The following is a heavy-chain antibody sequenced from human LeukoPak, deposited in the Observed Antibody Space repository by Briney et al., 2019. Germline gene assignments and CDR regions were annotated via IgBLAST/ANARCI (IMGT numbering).Heavy chain of an antibody. D-gene: IGHD6-19*01. V-gene: IGHV3-66*01. CDR2: IYSGGST. Sequence: GGSLRLSCAASGSTVSSNYMSWVRQAPGKGLEWVSVIYSGGSTYYADSVKGRFTISRDNSKNTLYLQMNSLRAEDTAVYYCARDYLRISGWDYWGQGTLVTVSS. J-gene: IGHJ4*02. CDR1: GSTVSSNY. CDR3: ARDYLRISGWDY.